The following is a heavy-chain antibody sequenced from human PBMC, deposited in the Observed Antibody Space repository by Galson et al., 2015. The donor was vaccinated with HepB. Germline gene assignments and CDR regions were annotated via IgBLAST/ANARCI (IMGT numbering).Heavy chain of an antibody. D-gene: IGHD6-19*01. Sequence: SETLSLTCTVSGGSISSYYWSWIRQPPGKGLEWIGYIYYSGSTNYNPSLKSRVTISVDTSKNQFSLKLSSVTAPDTAVYYCARRRETNGWRRRYYYMDVWGQGTTVTVSS. V-gene: IGHV4-59*08. J-gene: IGHJ6*03. CDR1: GGSISSYY. CDR3: ARRRETNGWRRRYYYMDV. CDR2: IYYSGST.